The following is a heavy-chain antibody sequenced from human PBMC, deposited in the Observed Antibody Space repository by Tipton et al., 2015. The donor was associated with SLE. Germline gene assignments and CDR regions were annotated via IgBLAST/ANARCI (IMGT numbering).Heavy chain of an antibody. CDR3: ARRLTRYSGYDYFDY. J-gene: IGHJ4*02. CDR1: GGSISSYY. V-gene: IGHV4-59*08. CDR2: IYYSGST. Sequence: TLSLTCTVSGGSISSYYWSWIRQPPEKGLEWIGYIYYSGSTNYNPSLKSRVTISVDTSKNQFSLKLSSVTAADTAVYYCARRLTRYSGYDYFDYWGQGTLVTVSS. D-gene: IGHD5-12*01.